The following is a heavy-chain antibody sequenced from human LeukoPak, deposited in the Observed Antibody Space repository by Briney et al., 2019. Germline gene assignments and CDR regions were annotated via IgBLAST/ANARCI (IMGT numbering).Heavy chain of an antibody. J-gene: IGHJ4*02. Sequence: PGRSLRLSCAASGFTFSSYDMHWVRQAPGKGLEWVAVIWYDGSNKYYADSVKGRFTISRDNSKNTLYLEMNSLRAEDTAVYYCARDQGTMIRGGYYWGQGTLVTVSS. CDR2: IWYDGSNK. CDR3: ARDQGTMIRGGYY. V-gene: IGHV3-33*01. CDR1: GFTFSSYD. D-gene: IGHD3-10*01.